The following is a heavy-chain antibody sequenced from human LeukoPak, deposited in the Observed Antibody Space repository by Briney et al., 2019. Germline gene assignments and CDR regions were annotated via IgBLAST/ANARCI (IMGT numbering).Heavy chain of an antibody. CDR2: IYTSGST. J-gene: IGHJ4*02. D-gene: IGHD6-19*01. CDR1: GGSISSYY. V-gene: IGHV4-4*07. Sequence: SVTLSLTCTVSGGSISSYYWSWIPQPAGKGLEWIGRIYTSGSTIFHPSLKSRVTLSVDTSKHQFSLKLSSVTAADTAVYYCASRALVAGSDYWGQGTLVTVSS. CDR3: ASRALVAGSDY.